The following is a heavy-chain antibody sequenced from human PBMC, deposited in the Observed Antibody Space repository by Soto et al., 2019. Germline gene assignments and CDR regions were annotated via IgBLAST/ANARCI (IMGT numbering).Heavy chain of an antibody. D-gene: IGHD3-22*01. Sequence: VGSLRLSCATSGFTFSGYSMTWVRQAPGKGLNWVSAITSGGDTFFADSVKGRFTISRDHSKNTFYLQMNSLTAEDTAVYYCDKGPSSGALRFFFDYWGQGTLVTVSS. J-gene: IGHJ4*02. V-gene: IGHV3-23*01. CDR2: ITSGGDT. CDR1: GFTFSGYS. CDR3: DKGPSSGALRFFFDY.